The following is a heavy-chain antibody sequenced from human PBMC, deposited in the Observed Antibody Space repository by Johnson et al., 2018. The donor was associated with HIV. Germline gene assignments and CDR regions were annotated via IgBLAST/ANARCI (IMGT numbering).Heavy chain of an antibody. CDR1: GFTFNNYV. D-gene: IGHD3-16*01. V-gene: IGHV3-23*04. CDR3: AKGLGGAFDI. Sequence: VQLVESGGGLVQPGGSLRLSCATSGFTFNNYVMTWVRQAPGKGLEWVSGISGSDFGPYYADSVRGRFTISRDNSKNTLYLKMNSLRAEDTAVYYCAKGLGGAFDIWGQGTMVTVPS. CDR2: ISGSDFGP. J-gene: IGHJ3*02.